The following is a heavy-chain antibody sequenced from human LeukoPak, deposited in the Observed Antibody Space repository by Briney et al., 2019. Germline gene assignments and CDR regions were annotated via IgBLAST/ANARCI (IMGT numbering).Heavy chain of an antibody. J-gene: IGHJ4*02. V-gene: IGHV4-59*01. CDR1: GGSISSYY. Sequence: SETLSLTCTASGGSISSYYLSWIRQPPGKGLEWIGYIYYSGSTNYNPSHKSRVIISVDTSKNQFSLKLSSVTAADTAVYYCARVYCSGGSCYGYFDYWGQGTLVTVSS. CDR3: ARVYCSGGSCYGYFDY. D-gene: IGHD2-15*01. CDR2: IYYSGST.